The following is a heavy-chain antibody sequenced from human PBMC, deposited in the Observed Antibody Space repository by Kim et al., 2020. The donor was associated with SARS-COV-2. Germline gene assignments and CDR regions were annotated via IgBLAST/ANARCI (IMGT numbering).Heavy chain of an antibody. V-gene: IGHV4-34*01. CDR1: GGSFSGYY. D-gene: IGHD6-13*01. Sequence: SETLSLTCAVYGGSFSGYYWSWIRQPPGKGLEWIGEINHSGSTNYNPSLKSRVTISVDTSKNQFSLKLSSVTAADTAVYYCARSSSWYGPEYFQHWGQGTLVTVSS. CDR2: INHSGST. J-gene: IGHJ1*01. CDR3: ARSSSWYGPEYFQH.